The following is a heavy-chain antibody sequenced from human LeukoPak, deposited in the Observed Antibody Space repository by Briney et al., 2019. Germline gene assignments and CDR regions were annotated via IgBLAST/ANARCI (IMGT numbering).Heavy chain of an antibody. CDR2: INQDESKK. Sequence: PGGSLRLSCAASGFIFSNHWMIWVRQAPGKGLEWVANINQDESKKYYVASVEGRFTISRDNAKNSLYLQMDSLRAEDTALYYCALSTYSSSPSWGQGTLLTVSS. J-gene: IGHJ5*02. V-gene: IGHV3-7*01. D-gene: IGHD6-6*01. CDR3: ALSTYSSSPS. CDR1: GFIFSNHW.